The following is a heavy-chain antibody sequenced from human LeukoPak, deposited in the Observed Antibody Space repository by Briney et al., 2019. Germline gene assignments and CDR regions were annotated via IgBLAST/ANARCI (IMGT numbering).Heavy chain of an antibody. CDR3: ARDPDVDYGFDY. J-gene: IGHJ4*02. V-gene: IGHV1-46*01. Sequence: ASVKLTCKASGYTFTSYYLNWVRQAPGQGLEWMGVINPSGGSTNYAQKFQGRVTMTRDTSTSTVYMELSSLRSEDTAVYYCARDPDVDYGFDYWGQGTLVTVSS. CDR2: INPSGGST. D-gene: IGHD4-17*01. CDR1: GYTFTSYY.